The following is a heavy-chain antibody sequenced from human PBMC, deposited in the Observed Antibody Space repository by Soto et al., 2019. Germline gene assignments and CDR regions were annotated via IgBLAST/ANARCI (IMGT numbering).Heavy chain of an antibody. CDR3: PKGGASAGTFDY. CDR1: GFTFSSYA. D-gene: IGHD6-13*01. J-gene: IGHJ4*02. CDR2: ISGSGGSA. V-gene: IGHV3-23*01. Sequence: EVQLLESGGGLVQPGGSLRLSCAASGFTFSSYAMTWVRQTPGKGLEWVSGISGSGGSAYHADSVKGRFTISRDNSKNTLYLQMNSLRAEDTAVYYCPKGGASAGTFDYWGQGTLVTVSS.